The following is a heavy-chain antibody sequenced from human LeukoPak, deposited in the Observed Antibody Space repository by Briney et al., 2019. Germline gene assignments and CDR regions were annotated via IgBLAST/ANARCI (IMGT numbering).Heavy chain of an antibody. D-gene: IGHD5-18*01. J-gene: IGHJ6*02. CDR2: ISYDGSNK. V-gene: IGHV3-30*18. CDR1: GFTFSSYG. Sequence: GGSLRLSCAASGFTFSSYGMHRVRQAPGKGLEWVAVISYDGSNKYYADSVKGRFTISRDNSKNTLYLQMNSLRAEDTAVHYCAKDTGGYSYGPSPYYYYGMDVWGQGTTVTVSS. CDR3: AKDTGGYSYGPSPYYYYGMDV.